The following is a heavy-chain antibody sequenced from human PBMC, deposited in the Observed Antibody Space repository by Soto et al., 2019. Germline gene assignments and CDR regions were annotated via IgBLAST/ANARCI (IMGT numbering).Heavy chain of an antibody. V-gene: IGHV3-66*01. J-gene: IGHJ5*02. CDR2: IFSGGGT. CDR3: ASPKGRPGWFDP. CDR1: GFSVSSNY. Sequence: GGCLRLSCAASGFSVSSNYMSWVRQAPGKGLEWVSVIFSGGGTYYAGSVKGRFTISRDNSKNTLYLQMNSQRAEDTAVYYCASPKGRPGWFDPWGQGTLVTVSS.